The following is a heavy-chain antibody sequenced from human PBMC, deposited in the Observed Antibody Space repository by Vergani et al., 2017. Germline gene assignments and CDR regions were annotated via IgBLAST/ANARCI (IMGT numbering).Heavy chain of an antibody. CDR2: IYDSWST. V-gene: IGHV4-30-4*08. D-gene: IGHD6-13*01. CDR1: GYSISSGYY. J-gene: IGHJ5*02. Sequence: QVQLQESGPGLVKPSETLSLTCTVSGYSISSGYYWGWLRQPPGKGLEWIGYIYDSWSTYYNPSLKSRVTISVDTSKNQFSLKLSSVTAADTAVYYCSKVKTLYSSSWYANWCDTWGQGTLVTVSS. CDR3: SKVKTLYSSSWYANWCDT.